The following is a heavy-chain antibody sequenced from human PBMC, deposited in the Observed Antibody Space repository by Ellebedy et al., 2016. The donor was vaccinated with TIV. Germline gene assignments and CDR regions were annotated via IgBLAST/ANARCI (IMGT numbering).Heavy chain of an antibody. J-gene: IGHJ6*02. CDR2: FDPEEGET. CDR1: GYTLSDLS. V-gene: IGHV1-24*01. Sequence: ASVQVSCXVSGYTLSDLSIHWVRQAPGKGFQWVGRFDPEEGETIYAQNFQGRVTMTEDTTADTAYMELSSLRSDDTALYYCATKEKPTVDYERYYRFGMDVWGQGTTVTVS. D-gene: IGHD4-17*01. CDR3: ATKEKPTVDYERYYRFGMDV.